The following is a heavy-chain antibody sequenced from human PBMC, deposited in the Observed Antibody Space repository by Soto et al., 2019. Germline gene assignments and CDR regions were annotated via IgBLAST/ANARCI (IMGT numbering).Heavy chain of an antibody. D-gene: IGHD3-9*01. J-gene: IGHJ4*02. V-gene: IGHV3-7*05. CDR3: ATDILDF. CDR2: INQNGSER. Sequence: DVDLVESGGGLVQPGGSLRLSCAATGFMFSSYWMTWVRQAPGQGLEWVANINQNGSERYYVESVEGRFTISRDNAKNSVFLQMENLRVEDTAMYYCATDILDFWGQGTLVSVSS. CDR1: GFMFSSYW.